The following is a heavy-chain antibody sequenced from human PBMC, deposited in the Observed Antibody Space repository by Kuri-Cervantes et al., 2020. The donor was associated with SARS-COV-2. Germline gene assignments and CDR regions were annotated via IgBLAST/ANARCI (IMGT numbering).Heavy chain of an antibody. CDR1: GFLFSASA. CDR3: AREVGSYYDFWSGYYQYYYYYMDV. CDR2: VRGKANNYAT. V-gene: IGHV3-73*01. D-gene: IGHD3-3*01. Sequence: GGSLRLSCEVSGFLFSASAIHWVRQGSGKGLEWVGRVRGKANNYATAYAASVKGRFTISRDDSKNMAYLQMNSLKTEDTAVYYRAREVGSYYDFWSGYYQYYYYYMDVWGKGTTVTVSS. J-gene: IGHJ6*03.